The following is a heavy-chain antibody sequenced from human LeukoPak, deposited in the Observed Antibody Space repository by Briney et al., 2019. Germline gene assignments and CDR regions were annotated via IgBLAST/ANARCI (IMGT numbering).Heavy chain of an antibody. Sequence: PSETLSLTCTVSGDSISSYYWSWIRQPPGKGLEWIGYIYYSGSTIYNPSLNSRVTISVDTSKNQFSLKLSSVTPADTAVYYCARDTPLVVAASLGFDPWGQGTLVTVSS. CDR1: GDSISSYY. V-gene: IGHV4-59*01. D-gene: IGHD2-15*01. CDR3: ARDTPLVVAASLGFDP. CDR2: IYYSGST. J-gene: IGHJ5*02.